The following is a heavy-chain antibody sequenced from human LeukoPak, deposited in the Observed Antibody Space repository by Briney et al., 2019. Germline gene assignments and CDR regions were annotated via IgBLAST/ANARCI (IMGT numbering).Heavy chain of an antibody. CDR2: ISASARNT. CDR1: GFTFSNYA. V-gene: IGHV3-23*01. CDR3: ARDHYDILTGPPNYFDY. D-gene: IGHD3-9*01. J-gene: IGHJ4*02. Sequence: PGGSLRLSCAASGFTFSNYAMSWVRQPPGKGLEWVSSISASARNTFYADSVKGRFTISRDKSTNTLSLQMNSLRAEDTAVYYCARDHYDILTGPPNYFDYWGQGTLVTVSS.